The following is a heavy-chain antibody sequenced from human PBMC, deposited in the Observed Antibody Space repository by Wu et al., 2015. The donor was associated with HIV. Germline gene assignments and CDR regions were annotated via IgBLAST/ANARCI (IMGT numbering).Heavy chain of an antibody. CDR3: ARGDSSGYYPYYFDY. CDR2: INPNSGGT. Sequence: QVQLVQSGAEVKKPGASVKVSCKASGYTFTGYYMHWVRQAPGQGLEWMGWINPNSGGTNYAQKFQGRVTMTRDTSISTAYMELSRLRSDDTAVYYCARGDSSGYYPYYFDYWGQGTLVTVSS. D-gene: IGHD3-22*01. V-gene: IGHV1-2*02. J-gene: IGHJ4*02. CDR1: GYTFTGYY.